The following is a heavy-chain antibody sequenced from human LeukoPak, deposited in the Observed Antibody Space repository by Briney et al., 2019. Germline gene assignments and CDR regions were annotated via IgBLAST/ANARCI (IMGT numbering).Heavy chain of an antibody. V-gene: IGHV3-30-3*01. Sequence: GGSLRLSCAASGFTFSSYAMHWVRQAPGKGLEWVAVISYDGSNRYYADSVKGRFTISRDNSKNTLYLQMNSLRAEDTAVYYCAREREYRIAAAGTCWFDPWGQGTLVTVSS. D-gene: IGHD6-13*01. J-gene: IGHJ5*02. CDR3: AREREYRIAAAGTCWFDP. CDR1: GFTFSSYA. CDR2: ISYDGSNR.